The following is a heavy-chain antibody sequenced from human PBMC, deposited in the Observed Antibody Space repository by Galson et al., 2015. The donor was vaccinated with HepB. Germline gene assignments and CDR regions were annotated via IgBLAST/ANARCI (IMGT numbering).Heavy chain of an antibody. J-gene: IGHJ4*02. D-gene: IGHD2-15*01. CDR3: TTDLGGGYCSGGSCYSAALDY. V-gene: IGHV3-15*01. CDR1: GFTFSNAW. Sequence: SLRLSCAASGFTFSNAWMSWVRQAPGKGLEWVGRIKSKTDGGTTDYAAPVKGRFTISRDDSKNTLYLQMNSLKTEDTAVYYCTTDLGGGYCSGGSCYSAALDYWGQGTLVTVSS. CDR2: IKSKTDGGTT.